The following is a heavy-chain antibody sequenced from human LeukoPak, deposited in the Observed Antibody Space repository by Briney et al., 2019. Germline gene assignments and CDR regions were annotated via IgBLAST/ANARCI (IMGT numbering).Heavy chain of an antibody. D-gene: IGHD2-15*01. V-gene: IGHV3-30*03. Sequence: TGGSLRLSCAASGSAFSRNGMHWVGQGPGKGREWGAVISYDGGNKYYADSVKGRFTISRDNSKNTLYLQMNTLRAEDTAVYYCARDGDCSGGSCYFYYYGMDVWGQGTTVTVSS. CDR1: GSAFSRNG. J-gene: IGHJ6*02. CDR2: ISYDGGNK. CDR3: ARDGDCSGGSCYFYYYGMDV.